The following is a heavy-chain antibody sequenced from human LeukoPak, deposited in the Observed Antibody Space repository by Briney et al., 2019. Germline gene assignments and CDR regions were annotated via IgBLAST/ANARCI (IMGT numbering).Heavy chain of an antibody. CDR1: GYAFSNYG. V-gene: IGHV1-18*01. Sequence: ASVKVSCKASGYAFSNYGLAWLRRAPGQGLQWLGWISTFNGNTNHAQILQDRVTMTTDTSTNTAYLELRSLRSDDTAVYYCARKDYGSGSYYYFDYWGQGTLVTVSS. CDR3: ARKDYGSGSYYYFDY. CDR2: ISTFNGNT. D-gene: IGHD3-10*01. J-gene: IGHJ4*02.